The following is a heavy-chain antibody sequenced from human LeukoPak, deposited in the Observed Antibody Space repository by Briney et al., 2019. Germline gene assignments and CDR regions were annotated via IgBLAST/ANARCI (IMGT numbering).Heavy chain of an antibody. D-gene: IGHD6-6*01. CDR3: ARHRSSWLIDY. Sequence: QPGGSLRLSCAASGFTFNSHAMSWVRQAPWERLQWVSGISDSGGNTYYADSVRGRFTISRDNSKNTLYLQMNSLRAEDTAVYYCARHRSSWLIDYWGQGTLVTVSS. V-gene: IGHV3-23*01. J-gene: IGHJ4*02. CDR2: ISDSGGNT. CDR1: GFTFNSHA.